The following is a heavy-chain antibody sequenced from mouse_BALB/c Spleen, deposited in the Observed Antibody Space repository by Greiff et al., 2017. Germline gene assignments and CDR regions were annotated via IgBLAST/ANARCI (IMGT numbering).Heavy chain of an antibody. V-gene: IGHV1S137*01. CDR2: ISTYYGDA. CDR1: GYTFTDYA. CDR3: ARGAGRRYFDY. D-gene: IGHD3-3*01. Sequence: VQLQQSGAELVRPGVSVKISCKGSGYTFTDYAMHWVKQSHAKSLEWIGVISTYYGDASYNQKFKGKATMTVDKSSSTAYMELARLTSEDSAIYYCARGAGRRYFDYWGQGTTLTVSS. J-gene: IGHJ2*01.